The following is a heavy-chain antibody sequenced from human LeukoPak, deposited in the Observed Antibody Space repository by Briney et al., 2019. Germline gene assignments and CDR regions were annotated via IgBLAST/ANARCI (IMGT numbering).Heavy chain of an antibody. CDR1: GGSISSYY. J-gene: IGHJ4*02. D-gene: IGHD6-13*01. CDR2: IYYSGST. CDR3: ARVNRQQLGRYYFDY. Sequence: SETLSLTCTVSGGSISSYYWSWIRQPPGKGLEWIEYIYYSGSTNYNPSLKSRVTISVDTSKNQFSLKLSSVTAADTAVYYCARVNRQQLGRYYFDYWGQGTLVTVSS. V-gene: IGHV4-59*01.